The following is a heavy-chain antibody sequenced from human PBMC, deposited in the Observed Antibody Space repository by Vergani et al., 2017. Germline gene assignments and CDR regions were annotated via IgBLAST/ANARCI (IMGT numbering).Heavy chain of an antibody. CDR3: ANLYARDSSGSKYFDY. CDR2: IHRAESDT. V-gene: IGHV5-51*01. CDR1: GYSFTNYW. D-gene: IGHD3-22*01. J-gene: IGHJ4*02. Sequence: EVQLVQSGAEVKKPGESLKISCQISGYSFTNYWIGWVRQMPGKGLEWMGIIHRAESDTRYSQSFQGQVTISVDKSISTAYLQRSSLRASDSAMYYCANLYARDSSGSKYFDYWGQGTLVTVSS.